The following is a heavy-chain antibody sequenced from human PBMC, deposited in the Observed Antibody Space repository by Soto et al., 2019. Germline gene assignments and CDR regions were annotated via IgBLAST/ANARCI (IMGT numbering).Heavy chain of an antibody. CDR2: ISYDGNNK. Sequence: QVQLVESGGGVVQPGRSLRLSCAASGFTFSSYSMHWVRQAPGKGLEWVAVISYDGNNKYYADSVKGRFTISRDNSKNTLYLQTNSQRAEDTAVDYCASVPQSPVPAAMSWFDPWGQETLVTVSS. D-gene: IGHD2-2*01. V-gene: IGHV3-30-3*01. J-gene: IGHJ5*02. CDR1: GFTFSSYS. CDR3: ASVPQSPVPAAMSWFDP.